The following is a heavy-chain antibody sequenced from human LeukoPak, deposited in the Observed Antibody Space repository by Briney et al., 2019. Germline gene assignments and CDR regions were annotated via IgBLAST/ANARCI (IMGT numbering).Heavy chain of an antibody. CDR3: ARAQCWPGTPDY. Sequence: SETLSLTCTVSGGSISSGSYYWSWIRQPAGKGLEWIGRIYTSGSTNYNPSLKSRVTISVDTSKNQFSLKLSSVTAADTAVYYCARAQCWPGTPDYWGQGTLVTVSS. CDR2: IYTSGST. D-gene: IGHD2-15*01. J-gene: IGHJ4*02. CDR1: GGSISSGSYY. V-gene: IGHV4-61*02.